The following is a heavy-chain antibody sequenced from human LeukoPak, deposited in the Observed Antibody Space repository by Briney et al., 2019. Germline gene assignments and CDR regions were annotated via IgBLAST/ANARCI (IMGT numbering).Heavy chain of an antibody. D-gene: IGHD3-22*01. CDR2: ISGSGGST. J-gene: IGHJ3*02. Sequence: PGGSLRLSCAASGFTFSSYAMSWVRQAPGKGLEWVSAISGSGGSTYYADSVKGRFTISRDNSKNTLYLQMNSLRAEDTAVYYCANQPVYDSSGYYYIEGYDAFDIWGQGTMVTVSS. V-gene: IGHV3-23*01. CDR1: GFTFSSYA. CDR3: ANQPVYDSSGYYYIEGYDAFDI.